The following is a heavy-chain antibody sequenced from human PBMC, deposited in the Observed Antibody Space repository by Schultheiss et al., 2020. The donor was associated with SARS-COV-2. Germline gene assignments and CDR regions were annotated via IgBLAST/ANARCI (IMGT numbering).Heavy chain of an antibody. J-gene: IGHJ4*02. CDR1: GFTFDDYT. CDR3: AKARVSYSSSSSTDFDY. CDR2: ISWGGINT. D-gene: IGHD6-6*01. Sequence: GESLKISCAASGFTFDDYTMHWVRQPPGKGLEWVSLISWGGINTYYRDSVKGRFTISRDNSKNSLYLQMNSLRTEDTALYYCAKARVSYSSSSSTDFDYWGQGTRVTVSS. V-gene: IGHV3-43*01.